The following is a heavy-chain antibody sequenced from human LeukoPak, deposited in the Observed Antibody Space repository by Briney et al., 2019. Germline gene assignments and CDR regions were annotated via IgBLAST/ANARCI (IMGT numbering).Heavy chain of an antibody. D-gene: IGHD1-20*01. Sequence: ASVKVSCKASVGTFSSYAISWVRQAPGQGLEWMGGIIPIFGTANYAQKFQGRVTITADKSTSTAYMELSSLRSEDTAVYYCAREGEGITGNYFDYWGQGTLVTVSS. J-gene: IGHJ4*02. V-gene: IGHV1-69*06. CDR3: AREGEGITGNYFDY. CDR1: VGTFSSYA. CDR2: IIPIFGTA.